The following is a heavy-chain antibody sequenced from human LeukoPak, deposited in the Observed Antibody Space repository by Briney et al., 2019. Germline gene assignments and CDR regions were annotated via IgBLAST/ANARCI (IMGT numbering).Heavy chain of an antibody. V-gene: IGHV3-23*01. CDR2: ISGSGGST. J-gene: IGHJ4*02. CDR1: GFTFSIYA. D-gene: IGHD5-24*01. CDR3: AKDPRVGSRVATPCH. Sequence: GGSLRLSCAASGFTFSIYAMSWVRQAPGKGLEWVSAISGSGGSTYYADSVKGRFTISRDNSKSTLFLQMNSLRAEDTAVYYCAKDPRVGSRVATPCHWGQGTLVTVSS.